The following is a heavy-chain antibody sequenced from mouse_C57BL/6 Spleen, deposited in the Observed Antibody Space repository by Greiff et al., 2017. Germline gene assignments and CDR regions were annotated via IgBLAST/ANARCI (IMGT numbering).Heavy chain of an antibody. D-gene: IGHD2-5*01. V-gene: IGHV1-42*01. J-gene: IGHJ1*03. CDR2: INPSTGGT. CDR1: GYSFTGYY. Sequence: VQLQQSGPELVKPGASVKISCKASGYSFTGYYMNWVKQSPEKSLEWIGEINPSTGGTTYNQKFKAKATFTVDKSSSTAYMQLKSLTSEDSAVYYCAREKSAYYSNGYFDVWGTGTTVTVAS. CDR3: AREKSAYYSNGYFDV.